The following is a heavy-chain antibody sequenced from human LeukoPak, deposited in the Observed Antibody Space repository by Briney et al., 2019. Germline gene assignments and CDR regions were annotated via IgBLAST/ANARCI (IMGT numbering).Heavy chain of an antibody. V-gene: IGHV4-4*02. Sequence: PSETLSLTCAASGGSISSSNWWSWVRQPPGKGLGWIGEIYHSGSTNYNPSLKSRVTISVDTSKNQFSLKLSSVTAADTAVYYCARATYYYDSSGYLWFDPWGQGTLVTVSS. CDR3: ARATYYYDSSGYLWFDP. CDR1: GGSISSSNW. D-gene: IGHD3-22*01. J-gene: IGHJ5*02. CDR2: IYHSGST.